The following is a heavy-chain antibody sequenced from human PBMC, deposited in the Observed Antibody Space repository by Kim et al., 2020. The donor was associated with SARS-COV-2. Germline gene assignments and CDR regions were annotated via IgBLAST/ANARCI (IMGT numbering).Heavy chain of an antibody. Sequence: SETLSLTCTVSGGSINSGGYFWSWIRQHPTEGLEWIGYIHNSGRTYYNPSLKSRLTISIDTSRKQFALRLSSVTAADTAVYYCARVSPYKDDSGAYHIWFDSWGQGIQVAVSS. CDR3: ARVSPYKDDSGAYHIWFDS. J-gene: IGHJ5*01. CDR1: GGSINSGGYF. CDR2: IHNSGRT. D-gene: IGHD2-15*01. V-gene: IGHV4-31*03.